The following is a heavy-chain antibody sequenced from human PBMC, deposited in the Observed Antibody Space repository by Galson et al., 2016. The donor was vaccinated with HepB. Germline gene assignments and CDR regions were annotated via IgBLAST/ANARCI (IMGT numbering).Heavy chain of an antibody. V-gene: IGHV4-30-2*01. CDR3: ARGGALGWFDP. J-gene: IGHJ5*02. Sequence: TLSPTCGVSNGSISSVRHPWSWIRQPPGKGLEWIGYIYHSGRDYLIPSLRSRVTMSVNKSKNQCSLKVTSVTAEDTAMYSGARGGALGWFDPWGQGILVSVSS. CDR2: IYHSGRD. CDR1: NGSISSVRHP.